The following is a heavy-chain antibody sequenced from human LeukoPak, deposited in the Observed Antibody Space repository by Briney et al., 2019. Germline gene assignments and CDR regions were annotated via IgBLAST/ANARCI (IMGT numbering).Heavy chain of an antibody. D-gene: IGHD2-2*01. CDR1: GYSFTSGHY. V-gene: IGHV4-38-2*01. Sequence: PSETLSLTCSVSGYSFTSGHYWGWIRQPPGKGREWIANIYHTGSAHYNPSLKSRVTISVDTSTNQFSLKLSSVTAADTAVYYCARYCTSTTCILRGFDYWGQGTLVTVSS. CDR2: IYHTGSA. J-gene: IGHJ4*02. CDR3: ARYCTSTTCILRGFDY.